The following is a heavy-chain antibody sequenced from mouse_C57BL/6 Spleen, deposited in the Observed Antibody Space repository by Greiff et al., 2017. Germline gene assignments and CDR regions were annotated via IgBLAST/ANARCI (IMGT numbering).Heavy chain of an antibody. Sequence: ESGPGLVKPSQSLSLTCSVTGYSITSGYYWNWIRQSPGNKLEWMGYISYDGSNNYNPSLKNRISITRDTSKNQFFLKLNSVTTEDTATYYCARGGSSSFAYWGQGALVTVSA. CDR1: GYSITSGYY. V-gene: IGHV3-6*01. D-gene: IGHD1-1*01. J-gene: IGHJ3*01. CDR2: ISYDGSN. CDR3: ARGGSSSFAY.